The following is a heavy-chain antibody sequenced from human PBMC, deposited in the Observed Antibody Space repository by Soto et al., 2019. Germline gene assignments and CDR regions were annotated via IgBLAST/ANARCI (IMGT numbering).Heavy chain of an antibody. CDR3: VREGSGWYYRCSFDF. J-gene: IGHJ3*01. Sequence: GGSLRLSCAASGFSFSNYAMNWVRQAPGKGLEWVSVISGSGGSASYADSVQGRFTISRDNSNNTVYLQMNSLRAEDTAIYSCVREGSGWYYRCSFDFWGRGTMVTVSS. CDR2: ISGSGGSA. V-gene: IGHV3-23*01. D-gene: IGHD6-19*01. CDR1: GFSFSNYA.